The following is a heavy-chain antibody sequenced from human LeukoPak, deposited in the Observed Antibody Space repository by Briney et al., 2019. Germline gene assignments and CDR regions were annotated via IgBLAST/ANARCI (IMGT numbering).Heavy chain of an antibody. CDR2: IYYSGST. Sequence: SETLSLTCTVSGGSISSSSYYWGWMRQPPGKGVEWIGSIYYSGSTYYNPSLKSRVTISVDTSKNQFSLKLSSVTAADTAVYYCASDSSSSYYYYGMDVWGQGTTVTVSS. CDR1: GGSISSSSYY. D-gene: IGHD6-6*01. CDR3: ASDSSSSYYYYGMDV. V-gene: IGHV4-39*01. J-gene: IGHJ6*02.